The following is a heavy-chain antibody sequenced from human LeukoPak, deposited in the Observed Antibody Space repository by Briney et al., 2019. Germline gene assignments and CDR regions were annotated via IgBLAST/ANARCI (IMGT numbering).Heavy chain of an antibody. J-gene: IGHJ4*02. CDR1: RGTFSSYT. Sequence: GASVKVSCKASRGTFSSYTISWVRQAPGQGLEWMGRIIPILGIANYAQKFQGRVTITADKSTSTAYMELSSLRSEDTAVYYCARSKSVAGSFDYWGQGTLVTVSS. CDR2: IIPILGIA. D-gene: IGHD6-19*01. V-gene: IGHV1-69*02. CDR3: ARSKSVAGSFDY.